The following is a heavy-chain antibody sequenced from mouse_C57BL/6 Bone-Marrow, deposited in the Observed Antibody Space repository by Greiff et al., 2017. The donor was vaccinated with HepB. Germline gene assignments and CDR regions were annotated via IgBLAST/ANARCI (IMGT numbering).Heavy chain of an antibody. V-gene: IGHV5-17*01. J-gene: IGHJ1*03. Sequence: EVKLVESGGGLVKPGGSLKLSCAASGFTFSDYGMHWVRQAPEKGLEWVAYISSASSTIYYADTVKGRFTMSRDNAKNTLFLQLTSLRSEDTAMYYCARGRSYVDVWGTGTTVTVSS. CDR2: ISSASSTI. CDR3: ARGRSYVDV. CDR1: GFTFSDYG.